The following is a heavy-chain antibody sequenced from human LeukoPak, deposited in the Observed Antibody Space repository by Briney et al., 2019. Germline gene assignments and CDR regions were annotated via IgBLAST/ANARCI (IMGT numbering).Heavy chain of an antibody. CDR3: ARRIGSGSSPHY. Sequence: SETLSVTCTVSGYSISSGYYWGWIRQPPGKGLEWIGSIYHSGSTYYNPSLKSRVTISIDTSKNQFSLKLTSVTAADTAVYYCARRIGSGSSPHYWGQGTLVTVSS. V-gene: IGHV4-38-2*02. J-gene: IGHJ4*02. CDR1: GYSISSGYY. CDR2: IYHSGST. D-gene: IGHD3-10*01.